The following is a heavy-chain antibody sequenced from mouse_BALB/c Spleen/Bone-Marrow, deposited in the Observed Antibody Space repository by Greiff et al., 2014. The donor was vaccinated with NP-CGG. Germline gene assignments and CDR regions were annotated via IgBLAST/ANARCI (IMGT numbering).Heavy chain of an antibody. CDR2: IDPANGNT. CDR3: ARGYDEGFAY. Sequence: VQLKESGAELVKPGASVKLSCTASGFNIKDTYMHWVKQRPEQGLEWIGRIDPANGNTKYDPKFQGKATITADTSSNTAYLQLGSLTSEDTAVYYCARGYDEGFAYWGQGTLVTVSA. V-gene: IGHV14-3*02. D-gene: IGHD2-14*01. CDR1: GFNIKDTY. J-gene: IGHJ3*01.